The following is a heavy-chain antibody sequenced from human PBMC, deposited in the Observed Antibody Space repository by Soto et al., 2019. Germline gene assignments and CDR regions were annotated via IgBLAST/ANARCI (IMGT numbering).Heavy chain of an antibody. V-gene: IGHV3-48*01. CDR1: GFTFSTHS. D-gene: IGHD1-26*01. CDR2: ITSSDVT. J-gene: IGHJ4*02. CDR3: VGEVGFQLRY. Sequence: EVQLVEYGGGLVQPGGSLSLSCAASGFTFSTHSMNWVRQAPGKGLEWISYITSSDVTMYADSVKGRFTISRDNAKNSLYLQVNSLRGEGAAVYFFVGEVGFQLRYWGQGTLVTGSS.